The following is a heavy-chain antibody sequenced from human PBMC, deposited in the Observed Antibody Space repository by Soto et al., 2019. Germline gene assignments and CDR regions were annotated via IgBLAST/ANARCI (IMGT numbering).Heavy chain of an antibody. CDR1: GYTFRLYY. CDR3: AREVDDSGGYLLY. J-gene: IGHJ4*02. D-gene: IGHD3-22*01. V-gene: IGHV1-46*01. Sequence: QVQMVQSGAEVKKPGASVKVSCKASGYTFRLYYIHWVRQAPGQGLEWMGIIDPSDGRTTYAQKFQGSLTMTRGTSTSTVYMELRSLRSEDTAVYYCAREVDDSGGYLLYWGQGTLVTVSS. CDR2: IDPSDGRT.